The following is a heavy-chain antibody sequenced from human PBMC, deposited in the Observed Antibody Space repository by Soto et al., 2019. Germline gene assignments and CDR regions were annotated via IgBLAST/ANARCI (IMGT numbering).Heavy chain of an antibody. Sequence: ASVKVSCKASGYTFTSYGTSWVRRAPGQGLEWMGWISAYNGNTNYAQKLQGRVTMTTDTSTSTAYMELRSLRSDDTAVYYCAKNLPQPFTIFGVAPRNYGMDVWGQGTTVTVSS. CDR3: AKNLPQPFTIFGVAPRNYGMDV. CDR1: GYTFTSYG. J-gene: IGHJ6*02. D-gene: IGHD3-3*01. V-gene: IGHV1-18*04. CDR2: ISAYNGNT.